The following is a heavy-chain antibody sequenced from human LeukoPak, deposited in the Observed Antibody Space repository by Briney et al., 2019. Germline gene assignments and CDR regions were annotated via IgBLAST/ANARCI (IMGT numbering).Heavy chain of an antibody. CDR3: ARGTTDSDGLRNFDY. D-gene: IGHD1-1*01. CDR2: IYTSGST. V-gene: IGHV4-4*07. J-gene: IGHJ4*02. CDR1: GGSISSYY. Sequence: SETLSLTCTVSGGSISSYYWSWIRQPAGKGLEWIGRIYTSGSTNYNPSLKSRVTMSVDTSKNQFSLKLSSVTAADTAVYYCARGTTDSDGLRNFDYWGQGTLVTVSS.